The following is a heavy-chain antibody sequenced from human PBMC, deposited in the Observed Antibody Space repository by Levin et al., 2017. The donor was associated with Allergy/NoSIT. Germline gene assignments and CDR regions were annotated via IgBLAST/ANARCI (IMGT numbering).Heavy chain of an antibody. Sequence: KPGESLKISCQGSGYSFGSYWIAWVRQVPGKGLEWMGIVYPGDSDTTYNPSFQGQVTISADKSISTAYLQWSSLKASDTAMYYCAGPLHLRDGYTLGALALWGQGTMLTVSS. D-gene: IGHD5-24*01. CDR2: VYPGDSDT. CDR1: GYSFGSYW. CDR3: AGPLHLRDGYTLGALAL. J-gene: IGHJ3*01. V-gene: IGHV5-51*01.